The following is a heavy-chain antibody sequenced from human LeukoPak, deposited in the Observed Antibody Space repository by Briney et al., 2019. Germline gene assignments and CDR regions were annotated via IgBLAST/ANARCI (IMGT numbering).Heavy chain of an antibody. CDR2: ISAYNGNT. Sequence: ASVKVSCKASGGTFSSYGISWVRQAPGQGLEWMGWISAYNGNTNYAQKLQGRVTMTTDTSTSTAYMELRSLRSDDTAVYYCARDRILYCSSTSCRYYYYYYGMDVWGQGTTVTVSS. J-gene: IGHJ6*02. CDR1: GGTFSSYG. CDR3: ARDRILYCSSTSCRYYYYYYGMDV. V-gene: IGHV1-18*01. D-gene: IGHD2-2*01.